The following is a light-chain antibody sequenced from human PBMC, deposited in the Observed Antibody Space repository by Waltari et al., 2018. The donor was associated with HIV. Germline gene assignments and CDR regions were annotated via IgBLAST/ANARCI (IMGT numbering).Light chain of an antibody. CDR2: KAS. J-gene: IGKJ4*01. CDR3: QQYNSYPLT. Sequence: DIQMTQSPSTLSASVGDRVTITCRASQSISSWLAWYQQKPGKAPKLLIYKASSLESGVPSRFSGSGSGTEFTLTISSLQPDDFATYYCQQYNSYPLTFGGGTKVESK. V-gene: IGKV1-5*03. CDR1: QSISSW.